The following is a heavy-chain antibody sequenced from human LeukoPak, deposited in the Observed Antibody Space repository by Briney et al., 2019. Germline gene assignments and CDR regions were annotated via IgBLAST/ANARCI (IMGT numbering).Heavy chain of an antibody. Sequence: VASVTVSCKASGYTFTGYYMHWVRQAPGQGLEWMGWINPNSGGTNYAQKFQGRVTMTRDTSISTAYMELSRLRSDDTAVYYWARWGEADYGWGSYRLPLDYWGQGTLVTVSS. CDR3: ARWGEADYGWGSYRLPLDY. V-gene: IGHV1-2*02. J-gene: IGHJ4*02. CDR2: INPNSGGT. CDR1: GYTFTGYY. D-gene: IGHD3-16*02.